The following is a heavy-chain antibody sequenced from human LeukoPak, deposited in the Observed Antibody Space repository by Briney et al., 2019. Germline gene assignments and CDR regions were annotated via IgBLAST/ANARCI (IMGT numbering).Heavy chain of an antibody. V-gene: IGHV3-23*01. CDR3: AKDSLQWLDNPPLAFDI. Sequence: GGSLRLSCAASGFTFSSYAMSWVRPAPGKGLEWVSAISGSGGSTYYADSVKGRFTISRDNSKNTLYLQMNSLRAEDTAVYYCAKDSLQWLDNPPLAFDIWGQGTMVTVSP. J-gene: IGHJ3*02. CDR1: GFTFSSYA. D-gene: IGHD6-19*01. CDR2: ISGSGGST.